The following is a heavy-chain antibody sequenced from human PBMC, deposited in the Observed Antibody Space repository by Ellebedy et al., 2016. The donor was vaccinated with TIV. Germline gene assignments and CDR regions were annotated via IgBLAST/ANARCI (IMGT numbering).Heavy chain of an antibody. CDR2: ISYDGSEK. Sequence: GESLKISCAASGFNFTKYAIHWVRQAPGKGLEWVAVISYDGSEKSYADVVKGRFTISRDISQNTLFLQMNSLRAEDTAVYYCARPAVGYSYGSYYFDYWGQGTLVTVSS. D-gene: IGHD5-18*01. CDR1: GFNFTKYA. J-gene: IGHJ4*02. V-gene: IGHV3-30*04. CDR3: ARPAVGYSYGSYYFDY.